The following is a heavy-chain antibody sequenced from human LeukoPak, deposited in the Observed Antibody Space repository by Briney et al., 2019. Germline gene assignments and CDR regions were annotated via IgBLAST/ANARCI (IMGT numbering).Heavy chain of an antibody. CDR3: ARIRCGQTEHRCYNY. Sequence: PSEVLTLICGVPGVSITGYCWSWIRQSPGEALEWIGEINPNGYTIYNPSLKSRVTMSVDTSKNQLSLTLTSVTAADTAICYCARIRCGQTEHRCYNYWGRGALVTVSS. CDR1: GVSITGYC. J-gene: IGHJ4*02. CDR2: INPNGYT. D-gene: IGHD2-8*01. V-gene: IGHV4-34*01.